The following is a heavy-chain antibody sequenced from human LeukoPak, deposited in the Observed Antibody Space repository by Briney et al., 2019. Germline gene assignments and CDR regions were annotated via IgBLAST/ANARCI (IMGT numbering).Heavy chain of an antibody. J-gene: IGHJ4*02. CDR3: ARVRRYSGYDSLDY. CDR2: FYYSGST. Sequence: SQTLSLTCTVSGGSISSGDYYWSWIRQPPGMGLEWIGYFYYSGSTNYNPSLKSRVTISVDMSKKQFSLKLSSVTAADTAVYYCARVRRYSGYDSLDYWGQGTLVTVSS. V-gene: IGHV4-30-4*01. CDR1: GGSISSGDYY. D-gene: IGHD5-12*01.